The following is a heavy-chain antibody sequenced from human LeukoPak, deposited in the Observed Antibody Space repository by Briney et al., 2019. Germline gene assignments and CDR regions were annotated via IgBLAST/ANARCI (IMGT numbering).Heavy chain of an antibody. V-gene: IGHV3-7*01. CDR2: IKQGGSEK. J-gene: IGHJ4*02. Sequence: GGSLRLSCAASGFTFSSYWMSWVRQAPGKGLEWVANIKQGGSEKYYVDSVKGRFTISRDNAKNSLYLQMNSLRAEDTAVYYCARVARYYDILTGYYTREGYFDYWGQGTLVTVSS. CDR3: ARVARYYDILTGYYTREGYFDY. CDR1: GFTFSSYW. D-gene: IGHD3-9*01.